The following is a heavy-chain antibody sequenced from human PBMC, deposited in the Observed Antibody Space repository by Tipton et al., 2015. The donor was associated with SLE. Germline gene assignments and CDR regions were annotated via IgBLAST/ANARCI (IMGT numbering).Heavy chain of an antibody. J-gene: IGHJ4*02. D-gene: IGHD1-26*01. CDR2: MNPNSGNT. Sequence: QSGPEVKKPGVSVKVSCKASGYTFTSYDINWVRQATGQGLEWMGWMNPNSGNTGYAQKFQGRVTMTRNTSISTAYMELSSLRSEDTAVYYCARRWELLEDFGYWGQGTLVTVSS. V-gene: IGHV1-8*01. CDR1: GYTFTSYD. CDR3: ARRWELLEDFGY.